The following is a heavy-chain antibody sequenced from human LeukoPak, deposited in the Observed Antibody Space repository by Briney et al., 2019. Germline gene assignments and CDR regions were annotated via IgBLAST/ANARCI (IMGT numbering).Heavy chain of an antibody. CDR2: IRYDGSNK. J-gene: IGHJ5*02. D-gene: IGHD6-6*01. Sequence: GGSLRLSCAASGFTFSSYGMHWVRQAPGKGLEWVAFIRYDGSNKYYADSVKGRFTISRDNSMNTLYLQMNSLRAEDTAVYYCARGGKRQLEGVIWFDPWGQGTLVTVSS. CDR3: ARGGKRQLEGVIWFDP. CDR1: GFTFSSYG. V-gene: IGHV3-30*02.